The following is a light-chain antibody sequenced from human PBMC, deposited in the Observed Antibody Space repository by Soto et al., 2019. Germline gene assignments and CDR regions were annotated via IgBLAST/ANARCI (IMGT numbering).Light chain of an antibody. J-gene: IGKJ4*01. CDR2: DAS. CDR1: QSVSSSY. CDR3: QQYNDWPPFT. V-gene: IGKV3-15*01. Sequence: EIVLSQSPGTLSLSPGERATLSCRAGQSVSSSYLAWYQQKPGQAPRLLIYDASTRATAIPARFSGSGSGTEFTLTISSLQSEDFAVYYCQQYNDWPPFTFGGGTKVDIK.